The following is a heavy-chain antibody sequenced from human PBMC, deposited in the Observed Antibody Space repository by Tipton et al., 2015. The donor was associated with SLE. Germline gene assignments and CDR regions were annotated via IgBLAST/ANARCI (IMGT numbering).Heavy chain of an antibody. Sequence: TLSLTCTVSGCSISSYYWSWIRQPPGKGLEWIGYIYYSGSTNYNPSLKSRVTISVDTSKNQFSLKLSSVTAADTAVYYCARVRGRGYFQHWGQGTLVTVSS. V-gene: IGHV4-59*01. CDR1: GCSISSYY. CDR2: IYYSGST. CDR3: ARVRGRGYFQH. J-gene: IGHJ1*01. D-gene: IGHD3-10*01.